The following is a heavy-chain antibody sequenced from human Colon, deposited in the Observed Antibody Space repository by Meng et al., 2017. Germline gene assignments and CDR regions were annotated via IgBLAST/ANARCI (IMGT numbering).Heavy chain of an antibody. CDR1: GGSISSNYW. CDR3: TRDELGIGDY. J-gene: IGHJ4*02. V-gene: IGHV4-4*02. D-gene: IGHD7-27*01. CDR2: IHHGGTT. Sequence: QVALQEAGPGLVTPSGPLSLTCAVSGGSISSNYWWSWVRQSPKKGLEWIGEIHHGGTTNYNPSLKSRVTISVDTSNNQFSLKLSSVTAEDTALYYCTRDELGIGDYWGQGTLVTVSS.